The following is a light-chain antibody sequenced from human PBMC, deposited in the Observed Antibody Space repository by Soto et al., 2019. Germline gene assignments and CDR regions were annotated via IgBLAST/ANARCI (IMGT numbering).Light chain of an antibody. Sequence: QSVLTQPASVSGSPGQSITMSCTGTSSDVGGYNYVSWYQQHPGKAPKLMIYEVSNRPSGVSNRFSGSKSGNTASLTISGLQAEDEADYYCSSYTSRSTLDYVFGSGTKLTVL. CDR2: EVS. J-gene: IGLJ1*01. V-gene: IGLV2-14*01. CDR3: SSYTSRSTLDYV. CDR1: SSDVGGYNY.